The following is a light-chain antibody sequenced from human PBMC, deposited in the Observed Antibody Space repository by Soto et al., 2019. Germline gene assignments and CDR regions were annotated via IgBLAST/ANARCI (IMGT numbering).Light chain of an antibody. CDR3: QQLKTYPYT. CDR1: QDINKF. CDR2: SAS. J-gene: IGKJ2*01. V-gene: IGKV1-9*01. Sequence: IQLTQSPSSLSASVGDRVTLTCRASQDINKFLAWFQQTPGKAPKLLVYSASTLHSGVPSRFSGSGSGTDFVLTISSLQPEDFATYYCQQLKTYPYTFGQGTRLDIK.